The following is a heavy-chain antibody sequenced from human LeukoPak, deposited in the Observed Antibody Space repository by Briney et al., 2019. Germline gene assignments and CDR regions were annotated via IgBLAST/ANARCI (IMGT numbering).Heavy chain of an antibody. J-gene: IGHJ4*02. CDR1: GYSFTSYW. CDR3: ARRRYDSSGYYYFDY. V-gene: IGHV5-10-1*01. CDR2: IDPSDSYT. Sequence: GESLQISCEGSGYSFTSYWISWGRQMPGKGLEWMGRIDPSDSYTNYSPSFQGHATISADKSISTAYLPWSSLKASDTAMYYCARRRYDSSGYYYFDYWGQGTLVTVSS. D-gene: IGHD3-22*01.